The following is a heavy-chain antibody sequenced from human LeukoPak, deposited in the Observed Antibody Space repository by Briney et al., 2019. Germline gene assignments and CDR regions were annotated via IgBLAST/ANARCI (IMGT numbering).Heavy chain of an antibody. V-gene: IGHV3-7*03. CDR1: GFTFSSYG. CDR2: IKQDGSEK. J-gene: IGHJ4*02. D-gene: IGHD2-2*01. CDR3: ARGSISFDY. Sequence: GGSLRLSCAASGFTFSSYGMHWVRQAPGKGLEWVANIKQDGSEKNYVDSVKGRFTISRDNAKNSLYLHMNSLRAEDTAVYYCARGSISFDYWGQGTLVTVSS.